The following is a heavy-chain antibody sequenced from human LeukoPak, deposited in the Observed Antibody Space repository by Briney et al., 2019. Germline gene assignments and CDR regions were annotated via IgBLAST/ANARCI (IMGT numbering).Heavy chain of an antibody. CDR3: ARAAWWYFDY. CDR2: INHSGST. CDR1: GGSLSGYY. D-gene: IGHD2-15*01. Sequence: SETLSLTCAVYGGSLSGYYSSCVRDPPQKGLEWIWEINHSGSTNYNPSLKSRVTISVDTSKNQFSLKLSSVTAADTAVYYCARAAWWYFDYWGQGTLVTVSS. J-gene: IGHJ4*02. V-gene: IGHV4-34*01.